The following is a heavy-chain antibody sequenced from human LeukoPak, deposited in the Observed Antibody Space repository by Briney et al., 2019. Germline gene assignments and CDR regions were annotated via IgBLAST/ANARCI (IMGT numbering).Heavy chain of an antibody. V-gene: IGHV3-23*01. CDR1: GFTFSSQG. CDR2: ITGSGSIT. CDR3: AKMQGYFDY. Sequence: QTGGSLRLFCAASGFTFSSQGMSWVRQAPGKGLEWVSAITGSGSITYYSDSVKGRFTISRDNSKNTVYLQLNSLRVEDTAVYSCAKMQGYFDYWGQGTLVTVSS. J-gene: IGHJ4*02.